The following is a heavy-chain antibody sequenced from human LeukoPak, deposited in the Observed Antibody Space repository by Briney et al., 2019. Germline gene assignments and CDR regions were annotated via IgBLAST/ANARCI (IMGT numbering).Heavy chain of an antibody. CDR3: TRGWSVVSFLGWFDP. J-gene: IGHJ5*02. V-gene: IGHV6-1*01. Sequence: SQTLSLTCAISGDIVSSNSATWSWIRQSPSRGLEWLGRTYYRSKWYDDYAVSVKSRITINPDTSKNQFSLQLNSVTPEDTAVYYCTRGWSVVSFLGWFDPWGQGTLVTVSS. D-gene: IGHD4-23*01. CDR1: GDIVSSNSAT. CDR2: TYYRSKWYD.